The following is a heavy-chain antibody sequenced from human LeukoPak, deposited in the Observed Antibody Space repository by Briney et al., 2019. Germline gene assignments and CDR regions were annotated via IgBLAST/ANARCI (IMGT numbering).Heavy chain of an antibody. J-gene: IGHJ4*02. CDR1: GFTVSSNY. CDR3: ARESGLLGYY. Sequence: GGSLRLSCAASGFTVSSNYMSWVRQAPGKGLEWVSVIYRGGSTYYADSVKGRFTISRHNSKNTLYLQMNSLRAENTAMYYCARESGLLGYYWGQGTLVTVSS. CDR2: IYRGGST. D-gene: IGHD3-22*01. V-gene: IGHV3-53*04.